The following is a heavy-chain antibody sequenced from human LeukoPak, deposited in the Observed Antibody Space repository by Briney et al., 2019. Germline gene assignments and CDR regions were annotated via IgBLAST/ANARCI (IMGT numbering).Heavy chain of an antibody. Sequence: TTSETLSLTCTVSGASINTDNYWGWIRQSPGKGLELIGSVHFSGATHYNPSLKSRVAIALDTSKNQFSLELNSVTAADTAIYYCAKHRMWLVGLDYWCQGTLVTVSS. CDR2: VHFSGAT. CDR3: AKHRMWLVGLDY. CDR1: GASINTDNY. J-gene: IGHJ4*02. V-gene: IGHV4-39*01. D-gene: IGHD6-19*01.